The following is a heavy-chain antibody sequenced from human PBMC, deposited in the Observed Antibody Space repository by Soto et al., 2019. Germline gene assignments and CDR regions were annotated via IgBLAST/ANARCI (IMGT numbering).Heavy chain of an antibody. CDR2: ISPYTGNT. CDR1: GYIFVNYG. J-gene: IGHJ6*02. D-gene: IGHD3-16*01. V-gene: IGHV1-18*01. Sequence: QVQLVQSGDEVKKPGASVKVSCKASGYIFVNYGIAWVRQAPRQGLGWMGWISPYTGNTHSASKVQGRLTMTTDTTTRTAYMDLGSLTSDDTAVYYCVMVDNYVTPTPQDVWGQGTTVTVSS. CDR3: VMVDNYVTPTPQDV.